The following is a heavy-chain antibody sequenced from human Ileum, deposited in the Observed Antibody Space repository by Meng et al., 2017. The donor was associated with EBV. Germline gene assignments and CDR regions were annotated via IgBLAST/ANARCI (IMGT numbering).Heavy chain of an antibody. CDR1: GGSITSYH. Sequence: QGQLQDPGPGLVKPSVTLSLTCTVSGGSITSYHWSWIRQPPGKGLEWIGNVYYSGSTNYNPSLKSRVTISVDTSKNQFSLKLSSVTAADTAVYYCARDGSGGYNWFDPWGQGTLVTVSS. CDR3: ARDGSGGYNWFDP. V-gene: IGHV4-59*01. D-gene: IGHD2-15*01. CDR2: VYYSGST. J-gene: IGHJ5*02.